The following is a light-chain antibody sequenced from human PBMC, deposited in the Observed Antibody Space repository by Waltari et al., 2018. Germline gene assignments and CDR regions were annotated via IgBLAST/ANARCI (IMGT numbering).Light chain of an antibody. CDR3: QTGGHGTWV. CDR1: SGPRTNI. V-gene: IGLV4-69*02. CDR2: VNSDGSH. Sequence: QLVLTQSPSASASLGASVKLTCTLSSGPRTNIIAWPHQQPDKGPRYLMNVNSDGSHNNGGGIPDRFYGSRSGAERYLTISSLQSEDEADYYCQTGGHGTWVFGGGTRLTVL. J-gene: IGLJ3*02.